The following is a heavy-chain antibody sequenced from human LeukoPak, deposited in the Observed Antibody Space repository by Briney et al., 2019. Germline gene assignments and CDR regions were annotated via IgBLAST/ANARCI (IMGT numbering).Heavy chain of an antibody. CDR1: GGSISSSSYY. J-gene: IGHJ4*02. Sequence: SETLSLTCTVSGGSISSSSYYWGWIRQPPGKGLEWIGSIYYSGSTYYNPPLKSRVTISVDTSKNQFSLNLNSVAAADTAVYYCARDRGVVVPAVGYDYWGQGTLVTVSS. V-gene: IGHV4-39*02. CDR2: IYYSGST. CDR3: ARDRGVVVPAVGYDY. D-gene: IGHD2-2*01.